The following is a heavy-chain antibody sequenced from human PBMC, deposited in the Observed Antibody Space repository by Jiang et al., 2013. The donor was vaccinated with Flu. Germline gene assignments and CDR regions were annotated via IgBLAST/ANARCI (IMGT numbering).Heavy chain of an antibody. Sequence: GAEVKKPGESLRISCKGSGYSFTSYWISWVRQMPGKGLEWMGRIDPSDSYTNYSPSFQGHVTISADKSISTAYLQWSSLKASDTAMYYCARRSARFNDYSMGRIPHNWFDPWGQGTLVTVSS. V-gene: IGHV5-10-1*01. CDR3: ARRSARFNDYSMGRIPHNWFDP. J-gene: IGHJ5*02. D-gene: IGHD4-11*01. CDR2: IDPSDSYT. CDR1: GYSFTSYW.